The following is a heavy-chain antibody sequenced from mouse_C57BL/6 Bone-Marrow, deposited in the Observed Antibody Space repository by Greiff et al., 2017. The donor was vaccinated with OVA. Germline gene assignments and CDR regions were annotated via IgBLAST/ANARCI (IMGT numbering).Heavy chain of an antibody. CDR1: GYSITSGYY. V-gene: IGHV3-6*01. D-gene: IGHD1-1*01. Sequence: VQLKESGPGLVKPSQSLSLTCSVTGYSITSGYYWNWIRQFPGNKLEWMGYISYDGSNNYNPSLKNRISITRDTSKNQFFLKLNSVTTEDTATYYCARGDYGSSYGGYFDYWGQGTTLTVSS. J-gene: IGHJ2*01. CDR2: ISYDGSN. CDR3: ARGDYGSSYGGYFDY.